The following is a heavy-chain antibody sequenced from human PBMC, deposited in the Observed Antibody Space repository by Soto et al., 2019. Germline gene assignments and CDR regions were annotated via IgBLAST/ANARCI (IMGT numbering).Heavy chain of an antibody. Sequence: GGSLSLSCAASGFTFIIYAMYWVRQAPGKGLEWVSVISGSGGSTYYADSVKGRFTISRDNSKSTLYLQMNSLRAEDTAVYYCAKDESRRNRRYFDLWGRGTLVTVSS. D-gene: IGHD4-4*01. CDR1: GFTFIIYA. J-gene: IGHJ2*01. V-gene: IGHV3-23*01. CDR2: ISGSGGST. CDR3: AKDESRRNRRYFDL.